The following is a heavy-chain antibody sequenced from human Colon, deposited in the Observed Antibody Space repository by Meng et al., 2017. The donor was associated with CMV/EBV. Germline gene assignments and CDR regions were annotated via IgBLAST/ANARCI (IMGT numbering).Heavy chain of an antibody. V-gene: IGHV1-69*05. CDR1: GGTFSSYA. J-gene: IGHJ4*02. Sequence: SVKVSCKASGGTFSSYAISWVRQAPGQGLEWMGGIIPIFGTANYAQKFQGRVTMTRDTSISTAYMELSRLRSDDTAVYYCARVGIQLWLNFDYWGQGTLVTVSS. D-gene: IGHD5-18*01. CDR2: IIPIFGTA. CDR3: ARVGIQLWLNFDY.